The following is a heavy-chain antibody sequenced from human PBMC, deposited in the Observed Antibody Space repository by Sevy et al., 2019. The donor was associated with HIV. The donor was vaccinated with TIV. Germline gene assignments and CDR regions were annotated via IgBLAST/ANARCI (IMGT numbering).Heavy chain of an antibody. Sequence: GGSLRLSCAASGFTFSNYAMSLVRQAPGKGLQWVSVISTSGDNTYYADSVKGRFTISRDNSKNILYLQMSSLSAEDTAVYFCAKDPPNQDYYDSSSSGYFDSWGQGTLVTVSS. CDR2: ISTSGDNT. CDR3: AKDPPNQDYYDSSSSGYFDS. D-gene: IGHD3-22*01. J-gene: IGHJ4*02. V-gene: IGHV3-23*01. CDR1: GFTFSNYA.